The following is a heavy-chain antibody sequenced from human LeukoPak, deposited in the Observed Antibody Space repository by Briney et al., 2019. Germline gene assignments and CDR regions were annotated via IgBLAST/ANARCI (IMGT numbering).Heavy chain of an antibody. CDR2: MNHSGST. CDR1: GGSFSGYY. V-gene: IGHV4-34*01. J-gene: IGHJ4*02. CDR3: ARAPLLYSSSTSCPPADY. Sequence: SETLSLTCAVYGGSFSGYYWSWIRQPPGKGLEWIGEMNHSGSTNSNPSLKSRVPISVDTSKNQFSLKLSSVTAADTAVYYCARAPLLYSSSTSCPPADYWGQRTLVTVSS. D-gene: IGHD2-2*01.